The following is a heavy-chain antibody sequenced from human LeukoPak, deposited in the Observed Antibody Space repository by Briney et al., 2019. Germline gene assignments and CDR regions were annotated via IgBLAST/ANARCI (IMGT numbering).Heavy chain of an antibody. CDR2: IYYSGST. CDR3: ARKPERYYYGSGSPLYFDY. Sequence: SETLSLTCTVSGGSISSYYWSWIRQPPGKGLERIGYIYYSGSTNYSPSLKSRVTISVDTSKNQFSLKLSSVTAADTAVYYCARKPERYYYGSGSPLYFDYWGQGTLVTVSS. D-gene: IGHD3-10*01. CDR1: GGSISSYY. J-gene: IGHJ4*02. V-gene: IGHV4-59*01.